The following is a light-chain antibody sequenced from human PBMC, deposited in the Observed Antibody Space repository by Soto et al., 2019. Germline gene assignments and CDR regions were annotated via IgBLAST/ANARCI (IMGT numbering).Light chain of an antibody. CDR1: TSRSGSNY. V-gene: IGLV1-47*01. CDR2: RND. Sequence: QSLLPQPPSASGTPGQRVTISCSTTTSRSGSNYVYWYQQLPGAAPKLLIYRNDQRPSGVPDRFSASKSGTSASLAISGLRSEDEADYFCAKWDDSLRVYVFGSGT. J-gene: IGLJ1*01. CDR3: AKWDDSLRVYV.